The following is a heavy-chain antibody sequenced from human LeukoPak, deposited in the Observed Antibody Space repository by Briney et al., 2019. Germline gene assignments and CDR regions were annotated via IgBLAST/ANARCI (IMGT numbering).Heavy chain of an antibody. D-gene: IGHD5-12*01. Sequence: GGSLRLSCAASGLTVSSNFMSWVRQAPGKGLEWVSVIHSDGRTFYADTVKGRFTVSRDNSNDMLFLQMNSLSAEDTAVYYCARDVGGMATGYFDYWGQGTPVTVSS. CDR3: ARDVGGMATGYFDY. CDR2: IHSDGRT. J-gene: IGHJ4*02. CDR1: GLTVSSNF. V-gene: IGHV3-66*02.